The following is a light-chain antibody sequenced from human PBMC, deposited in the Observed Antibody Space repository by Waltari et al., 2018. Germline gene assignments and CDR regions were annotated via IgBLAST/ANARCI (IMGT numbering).Light chain of an antibody. V-gene: IGKV1-39*01. CDR3: QQSYSDAPYT. CDR2: AAS. Sequence: IQMTQSPSSLSASIGDRVTITCRASQGIAKFLNWYQQKPGQAPKLLIYAASSLQLEIPSRFSGSGSGTDFTLTITSLQPDDFATYYCQQSYSDAPYTFGPGTKLEIK. J-gene: IGKJ2*01. CDR1: QGIAKF.